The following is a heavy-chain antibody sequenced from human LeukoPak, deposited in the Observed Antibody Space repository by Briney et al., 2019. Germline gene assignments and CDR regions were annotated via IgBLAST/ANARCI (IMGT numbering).Heavy chain of an antibody. Sequence: ASVKVSCKASGYTFTGYYMHWVRQAPGQGLEWMGWINPNSGGTNYVQKFQGRVTMTRDTSISTAYMELSRLRSDDTAVYYCAKGGTGGDYVGYWGQGTLVTVSS. V-gene: IGHV1-2*02. D-gene: IGHD2-8*02. CDR1: GYTFTGYY. CDR2: INPNSGGT. CDR3: AKGGTGGDYVGY. J-gene: IGHJ4*02.